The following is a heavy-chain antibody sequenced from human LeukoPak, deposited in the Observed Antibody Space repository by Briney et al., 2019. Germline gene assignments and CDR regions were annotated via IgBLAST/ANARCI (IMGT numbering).Heavy chain of an antibody. V-gene: IGHV4-59*01. D-gene: IGHD4-17*01. Sequence: PSEALSLTCTVSGGSISSYYWSWIRQPPGKGLEWIGYIYYSGSTNYNPSLKSRVTISVDMSKNQFSLKLSSVTAADTAVYYCARDGNYGDFAFDIWGQGTMVTVSS. CDR2: IYYSGST. CDR1: GGSISSYY. CDR3: ARDGNYGDFAFDI. J-gene: IGHJ3*02.